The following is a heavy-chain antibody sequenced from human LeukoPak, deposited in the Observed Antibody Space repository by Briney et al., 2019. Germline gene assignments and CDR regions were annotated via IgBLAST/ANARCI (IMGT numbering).Heavy chain of an antibody. CDR1: GCSFTSYW. V-gene: IGHV5-51*01. J-gene: IGHJ4*02. CDR3: ARQGYSYGSLPFDY. CDR2: IYPGDSDT. Sequence: KAGESLEISCKGSGCSFTSYWIGWVRQMPGKGLEWMGIIYPGDSDTRYSPSFQGQVTISADKSISTAYLQWSSLKASDTAMYYCARQGYSYGSLPFDYWGQGTLVTVSS. D-gene: IGHD5-18*01.